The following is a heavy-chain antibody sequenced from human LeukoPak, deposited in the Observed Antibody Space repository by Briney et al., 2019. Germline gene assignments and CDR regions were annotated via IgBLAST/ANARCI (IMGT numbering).Heavy chain of an antibody. J-gene: IGHJ3*02. CDR3: ARDGIEMATIDAFDI. Sequence: ASVKVSCKASGYTFTSYDINWVRQAPGQGLEWMGWINPNSGGTNYAQKFQGRVTMTRDTSISTAYMELSRLRSDDTAVYYCARDGIEMATIDAFDIWGQGTMVTVSS. V-gene: IGHV1-2*02. CDR1: GYTFTSYD. CDR2: INPNSGGT. D-gene: IGHD5-24*01.